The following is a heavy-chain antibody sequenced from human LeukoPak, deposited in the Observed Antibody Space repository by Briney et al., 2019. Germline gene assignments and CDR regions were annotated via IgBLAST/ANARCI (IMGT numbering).Heavy chain of an antibody. CDR1: GFSFTNCW. Sequence: GESLKISCKGSGFSFTNCWIAWVRQMPGKGLEWMGIIYPGDLDTRYSPSFQGQVTISADKSISTAYLQWSSLKASDTAMYYCARHRGYYDSSGLYYYYMDVWGKGTTVTISS. J-gene: IGHJ6*03. CDR2: IYPGDLDT. V-gene: IGHV5-51*01. CDR3: ARHRGYYDSSGLYYYYMDV. D-gene: IGHD3-22*01.